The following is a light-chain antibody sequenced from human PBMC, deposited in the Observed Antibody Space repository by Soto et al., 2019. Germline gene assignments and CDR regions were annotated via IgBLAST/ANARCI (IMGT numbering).Light chain of an antibody. CDR1: QSVSSSY. V-gene: IGKV3-20*01. CDR2: GAS. J-gene: IGKJ1*01. Sequence: DIELTQSPGTLSLSPGERATLSCRASQSVSSSYLAWYQQKPGQAPRLLIYGASSRATGIPERFSGSGSGTDFTLTISRLEPEDFAVYYCQQYGSSPVTFGQGTKVEIK. CDR3: QQYGSSPVT.